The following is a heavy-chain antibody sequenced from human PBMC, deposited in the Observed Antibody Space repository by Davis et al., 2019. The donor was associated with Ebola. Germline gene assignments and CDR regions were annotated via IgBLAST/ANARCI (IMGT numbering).Heavy chain of an antibody. Sequence: GGSLRLSCTASGFTFGDYAMSWVRQAPGKGLEWVGFIRSKTFGGKPAYAASVKGRFTISRDDFKRIAYLQMNSLRVEDTAVYYCASLYYYDSSGRYYYYYYGVDAWGDGTTVIVSS. D-gene: IGHD3-22*01. CDR3: ASLYYYDSSGRYYYYYYGVDA. CDR1: GFTFGDYA. J-gene: IGHJ6*04. CDR2: IRSKTFGGKP. V-gene: IGHV3-49*04.